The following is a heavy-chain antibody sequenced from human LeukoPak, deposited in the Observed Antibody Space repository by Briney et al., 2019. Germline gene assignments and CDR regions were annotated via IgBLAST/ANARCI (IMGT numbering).Heavy chain of an antibody. CDR1: GFSFSSNA. D-gene: IGHD6-13*01. CDR3: VKDPKFIGTAGTH. Sequence: GGSLRLSCAASGFSFSSNAMTWVRQAPGKGLEWISGISNSGGSTYYADSVKGRFTISRDNSKNTLYLQMNSLRAEDTALYYCVKDPKFIGTAGTHWGQGTLVTVSS. CDR2: ISNSGGST. J-gene: IGHJ4*02. V-gene: IGHV3-23*01.